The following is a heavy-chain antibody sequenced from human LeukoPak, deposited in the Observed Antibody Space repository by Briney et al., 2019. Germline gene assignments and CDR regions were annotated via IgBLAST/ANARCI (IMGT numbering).Heavy chain of an antibody. CDR3: TRLDFWSGYYDY. Sequence: GGSLRLSCAASGFTFSGSAMHWVGQAPGKGREWVGRIRSKDNSYATAYAASVKGSFTISRDDSKNPAYLQMNSLKTEDTAVYYCTRLDFWSGYYDYWGQGTLVTVSS. D-gene: IGHD3-3*01. CDR2: IRSKDNSYAT. V-gene: IGHV3-73*01. J-gene: IGHJ4*02. CDR1: GFTFSGSA.